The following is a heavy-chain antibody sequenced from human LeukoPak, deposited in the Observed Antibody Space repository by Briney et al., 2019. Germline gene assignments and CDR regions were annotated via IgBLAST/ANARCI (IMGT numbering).Heavy chain of an antibody. J-gene: IGHJ4*02. Sequence: GGSLRLSCAASGFIFSSYAMHWGRQAPGKGLEWVAVISYDRSNKYYADSVKGRFAISRDNSKNTLYLQMNSLRGEDTAVYHCASGYCSSTSCFPDYWGQGTLVTVSS. V-gene: IGHV3-30*09. D-gene: IGHD2-2*03. CDR1: GFIFSSYA. CDR3: ASGYCSSTSCFPDY. CDR2: ISYDRSNK.